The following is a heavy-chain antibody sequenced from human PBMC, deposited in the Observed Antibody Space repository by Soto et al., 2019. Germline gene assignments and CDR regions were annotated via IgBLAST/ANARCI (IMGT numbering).Heavy chain of an antibody. Sequence: QVQLVESGGGVVQPGRSLRLSCAASGFTFSSYGMHWVRQAPGKGLEWVAVISYDGSNKYYADSVKGRFTISRDNSKNTLYLQMNSLRAEDTAVYYCAKDLLYSSGSQGYFDYWGQGTLVTVSS. J-gene: IGHJ4*02. D-gene: IGHD3-22*01. CDR3: AKDLLYSSGSQGYFDY. CDR1: GFTFSSYG. V-gene: IGHV3-30*18. CDR2: ISYDGSNK.